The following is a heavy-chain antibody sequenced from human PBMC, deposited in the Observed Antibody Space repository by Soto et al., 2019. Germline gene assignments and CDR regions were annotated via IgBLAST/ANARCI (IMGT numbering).Heavy chain of an antibody. Sequence: QMQLVQSGPEVKKPGTSVKVSCKASGFTFTSSAVQWVRQARGQRLEWIGWIVVGSGNTNYAQKFQERVTLTRDMSTSTAYMELSSLRSEDTAVYYCAADDLAAADPYYYYGMDVWGQGTTVTVSS. D-gene: IGHD6-13*01. J-gene: IGHJ6*02. CDR3: AADDLAAADPYYYYGMDV. V-gene: IGHV1-58*01. CDR2: IVVGSGNT. CDR1: GFTFTSSA.